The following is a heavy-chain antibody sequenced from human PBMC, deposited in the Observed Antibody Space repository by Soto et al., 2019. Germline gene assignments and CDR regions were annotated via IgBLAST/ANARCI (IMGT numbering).Heavy chain of an antibody. CDR3: ARESLTGSYYFDY. CDR2: ISYDGSNK. D-gene: IGHD3-9*01. V-gene: IGHV3-30*03. Sequence: GGSLRLSCAASGFTFSSYGMHWVRQAPGKGLEWVAVISYDGSNKYYADSVKGRFTISRDNSKNTLYLQMNSLRAEDTAVYYCARESLTGSYYFDYWGQGTLVTVSS. CDR1: GFTFSSYG. J-gene: IGHJ4*02.